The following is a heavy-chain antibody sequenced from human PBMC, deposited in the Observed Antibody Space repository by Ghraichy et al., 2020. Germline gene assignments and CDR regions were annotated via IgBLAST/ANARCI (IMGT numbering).Heavy chain of an antibody. V-gene: IGHV4-30-4*01. Sequence: TLSLTCTVSGGSISSGDYYWSWIRQPPGKGLEWIGYIYYSGSTHYNSSLKSRVTISVDTSKNQFSLKLSSVTAADTAVYYCARLPNYYYDTSGYYASYAFDIWGQGTMVTVSS. CDR3: ARLPNYYYDTSGYYASYAFDI. CDR2: IYYSGST. J-gene: IGHJ3*02. CDR1: GGSISSGDYY. D-gene: IGHD3-22*01.